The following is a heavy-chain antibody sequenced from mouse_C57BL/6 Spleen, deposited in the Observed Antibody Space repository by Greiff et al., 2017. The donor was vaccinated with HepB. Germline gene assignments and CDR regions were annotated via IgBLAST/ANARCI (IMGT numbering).Heavy chain of an antibody. Sequence: QVQLQQPGAELVKPGASVKMSCKASGYTFTSYWLTWVKQRPGQGLEWIGDIYPGSGSTNYNEKFESKATLTVDTSSSTAYMQLSSLTSEDAAVYYYARGYYSRSYAMDYWGQGTSVTVSS. D-gene: IGHD1-1*01. CDR1: GYTFTSYW. V-gene: IGHV1-55*01. J-gene: IGHJ4*01. CDR2: IYPGSGST. CDR3: ARGYYSRSYAMDY.